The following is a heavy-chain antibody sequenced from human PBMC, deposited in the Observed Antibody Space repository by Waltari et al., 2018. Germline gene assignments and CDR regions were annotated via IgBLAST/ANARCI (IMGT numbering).Heavy chain of an antibody. J-gene: IGHJ4*02. V-gene: IGHV3-30*02. CDR3: AKDFLYYGSGSSIDY. D-gene: IGHD3-10*01. CDR2: IRHDGSDT. CDR1: GFIFSDYG. Sequence: QVQLVESGGGVVQPGGSLRLSCAASGFIFSDYGIHWVRQTPGKGLEWVAFIRHDGSDTYYADSLRGRFTISRDKSKNTVYLQMNSLRAEDTAIYYCAKDFLYYGSGSSIDYWGQGSLVTVSS.